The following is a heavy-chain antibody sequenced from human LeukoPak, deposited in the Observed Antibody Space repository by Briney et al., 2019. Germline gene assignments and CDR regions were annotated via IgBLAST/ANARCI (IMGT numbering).Heavy chain of an antibody. CDR1: GYTFTSYD. J-gene: IGHJ4*02. Sequence: ASVKVSCKASGYTFTSYDITWVRQASGEGLEWMGWMNPNNGNTGHAQRFQGRVTLTRDTSISTAYMELSSLRSEDTAVYYCARGFLDYDSSDYAFSYYWGQGTLVTVSS. V-gene: IGHV1-8*01. CDR3: ARGFLDYDSSDYAFSYY. D-gene: IGHD3-22*01. CDR2: MNPNNGNT.